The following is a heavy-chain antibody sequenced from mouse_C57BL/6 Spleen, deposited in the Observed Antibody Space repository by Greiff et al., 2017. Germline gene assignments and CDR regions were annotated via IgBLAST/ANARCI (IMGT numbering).Heavy chain of an antibody. J-gene: IGHJ4*01. CDR3: ARYAIYYDYDGDYAMDY. Sequence: VKLQESGAELVKPGASVKMSCKASGYTFTSYWITWVKQRPGQGLEWIGDIYPGSGSTNYNEKFKSKATLTVDTSSSTAYMQLSSLTSEDSAVYYCARYAIYYDYDGDYAMDYWGQGTSVTVSS. CDR2: IYPGSGST. D-gene: IGHD2-4*01. CDR1: GYTFTSYW. V-gene: IGHV1-55*01.